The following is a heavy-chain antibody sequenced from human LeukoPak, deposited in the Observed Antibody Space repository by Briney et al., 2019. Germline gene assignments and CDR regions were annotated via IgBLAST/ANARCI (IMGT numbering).Heavy chain of an antibody. J-gene: IGHJ4*02. CDR1: GFTVSSNY. CDR2: IYSGGST. CDR3: AVGYSGSCMDY. D-gene: IGHD1-26*01. V-gene: IGHV3-66*02. Sequence: GGSLRLSCAASGFTVSSNYMSWVRQAPGKGLEWVSVIYSGGSTYYADSVKGRFTISRDNSKNTLYLQMNSLRAEDTAVYYCAVGYSGSCMDYWGQGTLVTVSS.